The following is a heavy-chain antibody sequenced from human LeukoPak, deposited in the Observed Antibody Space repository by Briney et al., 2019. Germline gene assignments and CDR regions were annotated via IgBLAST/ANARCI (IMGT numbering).Heavy chain of an antibody. J-gene: IGHJ4*02. Sequence: PGGSLRLSCAASGFTFSSYAMSWVRQAPGKGLEWVSTISANGGRTYYADSVKGRFTISRDNSKNTLYLQMNSLRAEDTAVYYCARGRSSSWYAYFDDWGQGTLVTVSS. CDR3: ARGRSSSWYAYFDD. CDR1: GFTFSSYA. V-gene: IGHV3-23*01. D-gene: IGHD6-13*01. CDR2: ISANGGRT.